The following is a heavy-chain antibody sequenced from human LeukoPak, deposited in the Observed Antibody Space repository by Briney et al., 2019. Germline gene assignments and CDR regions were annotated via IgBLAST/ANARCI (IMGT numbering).Heavy chain of an antibody. CDR3: ASLKGDYYGSGRLHYFDY. J-gene: IGHJ4*02. CDR1: GGSISSSSYY. Sequence: SETLSLTCTVSGGSISSSSYYWGWIRQPPGKGLEWIGSIYYSGSTYYNPSLKSRVTISVDTSKNQFSLKLSSVTAADTAVYYCASLKGDYYGSGRLHYFDYWGQGTLVTVSS. CDR2: IYYSGST. V-gene: IGHV4-39*01. D-gene: IGHD3-10*01.